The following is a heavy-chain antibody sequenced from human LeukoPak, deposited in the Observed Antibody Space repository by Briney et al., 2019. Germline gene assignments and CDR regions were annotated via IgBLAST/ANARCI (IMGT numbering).Heavy chain of an antibody. CDR2: IKQDGSEK. V-gene: IGHV3-7*03. J-gene: IGHJ4*02. Sequence: GGSLRLSCAASGFTFTSYSMNWVRQAPGKGLEWVANIKQDGSEKYYVDSVKGRFTISRDNAKNSLYLQMNSLRAEDTAVYYCARRYFDYWGQGTLVTVSS. CDR1: GFTFTSYS. CDR3: ARRYFDY.